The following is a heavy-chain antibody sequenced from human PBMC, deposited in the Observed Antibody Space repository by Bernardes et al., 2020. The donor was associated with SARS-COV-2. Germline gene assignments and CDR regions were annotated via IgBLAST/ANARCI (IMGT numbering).Heavy chain of an antibody. CDR3: AKDGSSGWHPNFDY. CDR2: ISWNSGSI. J-gene: IGHJ4*02. D-gene: IGHD6-19*01. V-gene: IGHV3-9*01. CDR1: GFTFDDYA. Sequence: GGSLRLSCAASGFTFDDYAMHWVRQAPGKGLEWVSGISWNSGSIGYADSVKGRFTISRDNAKNSLYLQMNSLRAEDTALYYCAKDGSSGWHPNFDYWGQGTLVTVSS.